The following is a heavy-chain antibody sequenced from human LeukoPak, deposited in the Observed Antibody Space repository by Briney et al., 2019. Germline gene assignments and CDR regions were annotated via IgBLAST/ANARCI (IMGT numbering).Heavy chain of an antibody. CDR2: INHSGST. Sequence: PSETLSLTCAVYGGSFSDYYWSWIRQPPGKGLEWIGEINHSGSTNYNPSLKSRVTISVDTSKNQFSLKLSSVTAADTAVYYCARGLRVATTYYYYYMDVWGEGTTVTVSS. CDR1: GGSFSDYY. CDR3: ARGLRVATTYYYYYMDV. J-gene: IGHJ6*03. V-gene: IGHV4-34*01. D-gene: IGHD5-12*01.